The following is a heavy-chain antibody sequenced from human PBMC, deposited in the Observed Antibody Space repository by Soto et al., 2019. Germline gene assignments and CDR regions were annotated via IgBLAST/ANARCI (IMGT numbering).Heavy chain of an antibody. CDR3: ARGGRWDYGWGPEY. CDR1: GYTFNSYG. J-gene: IGHJ4*02. Sequence: QVQVVQSGAEVKKPGASVKVSCKASGYTFNSYGISWVRQAPGQGLEWMGWISAYNGNTNYAQKLQGRVTMTTDTSTGTAYLELRSLRADDTAVYNCARGGRWDYGWGPEYWGQGTLVTVSS. V-gene: IGHV1-18*01. D-gene: IGHD4-17*01. CDR2: ISAYNGNT.